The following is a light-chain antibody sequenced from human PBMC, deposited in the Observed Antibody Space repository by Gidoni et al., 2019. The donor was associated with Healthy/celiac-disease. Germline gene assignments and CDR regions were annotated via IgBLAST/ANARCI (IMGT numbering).Light chain of an antibody. Sequence: DIVMTQSPDSLAVSLGVRATINCKSSQSVLYSSNNKNYLAWYQPKPGQPPKLLIYWASTRESGVPDRFSGSGSGTDFTLTISSLQAEDVAVYYCQQYYSTPLTFGPGTKVDIK. J-gene: IGKJ3*01. CDR3: QQYYSTPLT. CDR1: QSVLYSSNNKNY. V-gene: IGKV4-1*01. CDR2: WAS.